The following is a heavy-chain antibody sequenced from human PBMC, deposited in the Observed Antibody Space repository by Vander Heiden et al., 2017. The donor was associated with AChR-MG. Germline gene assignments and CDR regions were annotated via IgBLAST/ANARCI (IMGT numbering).Heavy chain of an antibody. Sequence: EVQLVESGGGLIQPGGSLRLSCAASGFTVSSNYMSWVRQAPGKGLEWVSVIYSGGSTYYADSVKGRVTISRDNSKNTLYLQMNSLRAEDTAVYYCARVQESVVGTAIDYGMDVWGQGSTVTLSS. J-gene: IGHJ6*02. CDR2: IYSGGST. CDR3: ARVQESVVGTAIDYGMDV. CDR1: GFTVSSNY. V-gene: IGHV3-53*01. D-gene: IGHD2-21*02.